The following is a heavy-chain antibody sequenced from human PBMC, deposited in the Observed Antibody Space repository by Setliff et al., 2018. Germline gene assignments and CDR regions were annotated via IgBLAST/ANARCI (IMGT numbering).Heavy chain of an antibody. D-gene: IGHD3-22*01. CDR3: AKDPGDSSGSFEY. CDR1: GFTFSDYS. CDR2: ISSASRTI. J-gene: IGHJ4*02. V-gene: IGHV3-48*04. Sequence: PGGSLRLSCAASGFTFSDYSMNWVRQAPGKGLQWVSYISSASRTIHYADSVKGRFSISRENAMNSLYLQMNSLRADDTAVYYCAKDPGDSSGSFEYWGQGTPVTVSS.